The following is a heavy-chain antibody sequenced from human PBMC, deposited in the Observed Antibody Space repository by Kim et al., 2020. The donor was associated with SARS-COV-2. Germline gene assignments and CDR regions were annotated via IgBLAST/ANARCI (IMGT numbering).Heavy chain of an antibody. CDR2: ISYDGSNK. J-gene: IGHJ4*02. V-gene: IGHV3-30*18. CDR1: GFTFSSYG. Sequence: GGSLRLSCAASGFTFSSYGMHWVRQAPGKGLEWVAVISYDGSNKYYADSVKGRFTISRDNSKNTLYLQMNSLRAEDTAVYYCAKDAADGSAKHWGQGTLVTVSS. D-gene: IGHD3-10*01. CDR3: AKDAADGSAKH.